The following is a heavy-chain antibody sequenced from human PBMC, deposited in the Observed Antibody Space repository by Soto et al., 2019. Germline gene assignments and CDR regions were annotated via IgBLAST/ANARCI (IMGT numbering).Heavy chain of an antibody. J-gene: IGHJ4*02. CDR2: INPSGGST. Sequence: ASVKVSCKASGYTFTSYYMHWVRQAPGQGLEWMGIINPSGGSTSYAQKFQGRVTMTRDTSTSTVYMELSSLRSEDTAVYYCARGGGYSYGYVRNLDCWGQGTVVTVSS. CDR3: ARGGGYSYGYVRNLDC. V-gene: IGHV1-46*01. CDR1: GYTFTSYY. D-gene: IGHD5-18*01.